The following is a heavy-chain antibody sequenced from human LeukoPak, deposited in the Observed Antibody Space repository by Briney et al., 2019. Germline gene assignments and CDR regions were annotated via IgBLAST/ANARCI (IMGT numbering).Heavy chain of an antibody. CDR2: ISAYNGNT. Sequence: ASVKVSCKASGYTFTSYGISWVRQAPGQGLEWMGWISAYNGNTNYAQKLQGRVTMTTDTSTSTAYMELRSLRSDDTAVYYCARERPYCSSTSCYSAPPKNWFDPWGQGTLVTVSS. V-gene: IGHV1-18*01. J-gene: IGHJ5*02. D-gene: IGHD2-2*01. CDR3: ARERPYCSSTSCYSAPPKNWFDP. CDR1: GYTFTSYG.